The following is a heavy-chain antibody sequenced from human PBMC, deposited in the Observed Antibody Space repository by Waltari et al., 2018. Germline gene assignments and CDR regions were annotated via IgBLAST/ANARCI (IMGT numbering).Heavy chain of an antibody. Sequence: EVQLVESGGGLVQPGGSLRLSCAASGFTFSSYWMGWVRQAPGKGLEWVANIKQDGSEKYYVDSVKGRFTISRDNAKNSLYLQMNSLRAEDTAVYYCARSGDYDPIDYWGQGTLVTVSS. D-gene: IGHD4-17*01. J-gene: IGHJ4*02. V-gene: IGHV3-7*01. CDR2: IKQDGSEK. CDR1: GFTFSSYW. CDR3: ARSGDYDPIDY.